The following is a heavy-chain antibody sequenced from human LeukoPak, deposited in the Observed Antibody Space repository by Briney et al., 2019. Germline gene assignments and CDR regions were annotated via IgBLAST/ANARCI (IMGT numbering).Heavy chain of an antibody. CDR1: GFTVISYE. CDR2: ISSSGNSI. Sequence: GGSLRLSCAASGFTVISYEMNWVRQAPGKGLEWVSYISSSGNSIFYADSVKGRFTISRDSAKNSLYLQMNSLRAEDTAVYYCARALPSSYYYFDYWGQGTLVTVSS. V-gene: IGHV3-48*03. J-gene: IGHJ4*02. CDR3: ARALPSSYYYFDY. D-gene: IGHD6-13*01.